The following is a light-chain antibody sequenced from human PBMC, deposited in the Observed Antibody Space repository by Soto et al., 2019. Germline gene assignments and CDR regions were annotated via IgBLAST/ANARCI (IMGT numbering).Light chain of an antibody. V-gene: IGKV3-20*01. Sequence: EIVLTQSPGTLSLSPGERATLSCRASQSVSSSYLAWYQRKPGQAPRLLIYGASSRATGIPDRFSGSGSGTDFTLTISRLEPEDFAVYYCQQYGSSPGTFGQGTNVEIQ. CDR3: QQYGSSPGT. J-gene: IGKJ1*01. CDR1: QSVSSSY. CDR2: GAS.